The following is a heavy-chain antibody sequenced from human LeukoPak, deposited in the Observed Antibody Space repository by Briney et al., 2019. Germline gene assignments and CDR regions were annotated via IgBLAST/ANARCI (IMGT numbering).Heavy chain of an antibody. Sequence: PGGSLRLSCAASGFTVSSSYMSWVRQAPGKGLEWVSVIYSGGSTYYADSVKGRFTISRDNSKNTLYLQMNSLRAEDTAVYYCARNQSGDSSGLTDYWGQGTLVTVSS. V-gene: IGHV3-53*01. CDR2: IYSGGST. CDR3: ARNQSGDSSGLTDY. J-gene: IGHJ4*02. D-gene: IGHD3-22*01. CDR1: GFTVSSSY.